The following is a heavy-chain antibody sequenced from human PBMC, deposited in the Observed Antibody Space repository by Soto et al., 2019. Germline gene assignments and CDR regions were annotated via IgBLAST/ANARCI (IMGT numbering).Heavy chain of an antibody. CDR2: IFHDGTA. Sequence: SETLSLTCSVSGVSLTSGNWWTWVRQSPQRGLEYIGEIFHDGTANYYPSFERRVAMSVDTSRNQFSLKLTSVTAADTAVYFCARLVYDTRLNYMFFDFRGRGALVTVS. J-gene: IGHJ4*02. CDR1: GVSLTSGNW. D-gene: IGHD3-10*01. V-gene: IGHV4-4*02. CDR3: ARLVYDTRLNYMFFDF.